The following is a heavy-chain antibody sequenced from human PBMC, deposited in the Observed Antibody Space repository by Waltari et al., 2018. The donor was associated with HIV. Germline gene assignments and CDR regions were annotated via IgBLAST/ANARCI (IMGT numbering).Heavy chain of an antibody. D-gene: IGHD1-7*01. J-gene: IGHJ6*02. CDR2: INPNSGGT. Sequence: QVQLVQSGAEVKKPGASVKVSCKASGYTFTGHYIHWVRQAPGQGLEWMGWINPNSGGTNYAQKFQGRVTMTRDTSISTAYMELSRLRSDDTAVYYCARDRARTTDYYYYGMDVWGQGTTVTVSS. V-gene: IGHV1-2*02. CDR3: ARDRARTTDYYYYGMDV. CDR1: GYTFTGHY.